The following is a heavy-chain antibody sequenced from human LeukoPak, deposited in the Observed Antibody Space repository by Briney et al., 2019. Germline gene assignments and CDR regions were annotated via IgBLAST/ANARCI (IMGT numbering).Heavy chain of an antibody. D-gene: IGHD3-22*01. CDR1: GGSISSYY. Sequence: SETLSLTCTVSGGSISSYYWSWIRQPAGKGLEWIGRIYTSGSTNYNPSLKSRVTISVDKSKNQFSLKLSSVTAADTAIYYCARDRDGYDSPLDPWGRGTLVTVSS. CDR2: IYTSGST. CDR3: ARDRDGYDSPLDP. J-gene: IGHJ5*02. V-gene: IGHV4-4*07.